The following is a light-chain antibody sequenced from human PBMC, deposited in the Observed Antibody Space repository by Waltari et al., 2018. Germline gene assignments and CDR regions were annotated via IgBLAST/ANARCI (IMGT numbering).Light chain of an antibody. Sequence: QSVLTQPPSVSGAPGPRVTISCTGSTSNIGAGYDVHWYQQFPGTAPKVRISKPTKRPPGLPDRFSGSKSGTAASLVITGLQADDEADYFCHSYDNSLSGSLFGGGTKLTVL. CDR3: HSYDNSLSGSL. V-gene: IGLV1-40*01. CDR2: KPT. CDR1: TSNIGAGYD. J-gene: IGLJ2*01.